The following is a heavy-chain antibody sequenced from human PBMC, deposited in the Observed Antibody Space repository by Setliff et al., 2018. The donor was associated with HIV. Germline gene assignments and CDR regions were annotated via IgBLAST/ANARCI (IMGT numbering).Heavy chain of an antibody. J-gene: IGHJ4*02. D-gene: IGHD7-27*01. CDR1: GFTFSSYG. V-gene: IGHV3-33*06. CDR2: IWYDGSNK. CDR3: AKDRWGGKPYYFDY. Sequence: GGSLRLSCAASGFTFSSYGMHWVRQAPGKGLEWVAVIWYDGSNKYYADSVKGRFSISRDNSKNTLYLQMNSLRAEDTAVYYCAKDRWGGKPYYFDYWGQGTLVTVSS.